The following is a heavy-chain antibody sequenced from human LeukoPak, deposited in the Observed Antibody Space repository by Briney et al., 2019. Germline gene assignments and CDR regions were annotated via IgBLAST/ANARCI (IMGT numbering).Heavy chain of an antibody. J-gene: IGHJ6*02. CDR1: GGSISSYY. D-gene: IGHD3-3*01. Sequence: KTSETLSLTCTVSGGSISSYYWSWIRQPPGKGLEWIGYIYYSGSTNYNPSLKSRVTISVDTSKNQFSLKLSSVTAADTAVYYCARYYDFWSGSYGMDVWGQGTTVTVSS. CDR3: ARYYDFWSGSYGMDV. V-gene: IGHV4-59*01. CDR2: IYYSGST.